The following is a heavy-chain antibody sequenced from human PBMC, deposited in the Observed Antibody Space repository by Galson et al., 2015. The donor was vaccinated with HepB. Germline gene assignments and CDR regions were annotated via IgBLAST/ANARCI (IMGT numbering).Heavy chain of an antibody. V-gene: IGHV3-21*01. J-gene: IGHJ4*02. Sequence: SLRLSCAASGFTFSSYSMNWVRQAPGKGLEWVSSIRSSSSYIYYADSVKGRFTISRDNAKNSLYLQMNSLRAEDTAVYYCARDVTGTLHFDYWGQGTLVTVSS. CDR1: GFTFSSYS. CDR3: ARDVTGTLHFDY. CDR2: IRSSSSYI. D-gene: IGHD1-7*01.